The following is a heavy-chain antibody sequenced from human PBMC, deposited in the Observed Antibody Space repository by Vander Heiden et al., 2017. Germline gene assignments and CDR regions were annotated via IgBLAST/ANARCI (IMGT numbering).Heavy chain of an antibody. V-gene: IGHV3-7*01. Sequence: EVQLVESGGGLVQPGGSLRLSCAASGFTFSSYWMSWVRQAPGKGLECVANIKQDGSEKYYVDSVKGRFTISRDNAKNSLYLQMNSLRAEDTAVYYCARADYGDYEDYWGQGTLVTVSS. J-gene: IGHJ4*02. D-gene: IGHD4-17*01. CDR1: GFTFSSYW. CDR2: IKQDGSEK. CDR3: ARADYGDYEDY.